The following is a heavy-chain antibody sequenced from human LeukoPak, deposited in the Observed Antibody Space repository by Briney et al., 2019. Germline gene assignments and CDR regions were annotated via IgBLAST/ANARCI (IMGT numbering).Heavy chain of an antibody. J-gene: IGHJ4*02. D-gene: IGHD4-23*01. V-gene: IGHV1-3*01. CDR1: GYTFTSYA. Sequence: GASVKVSCKASGYTFTSYAMHWVRQAPGQRLEWMGWINAGNGNTKYSQKFQGRVTITRDTSASTAYMELSSLRSEDTAVYYCAREGLVTYYFDYWGQGTLVTVSS. CDR3: AREGLVTYYFDY. CDR2: INAGNGNT.